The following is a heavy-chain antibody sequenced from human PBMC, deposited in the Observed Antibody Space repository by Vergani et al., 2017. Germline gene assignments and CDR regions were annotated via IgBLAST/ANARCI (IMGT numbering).Heavy chain of an antibody. CDR3: AKSNAGLYCSSTSCYTERYFDY. V-gene: IGHV3-9*01. CDR2: ISWNSGSI. Sequence: EVQLVESGGGLVQPGRSLRLSCAASGFTFDDYAMHWVRQAPGKGLEWVSGISWNSGSIGYADPVKGRFTISRDNAKNSLCLQMNSLRAEDTALYYFAKSNAGLYCSSTSCYTERYFDYWGQGTLVTVSS. D-gene: IGHD2-2*02. CDR1: GFTFDDYA. J-gene: IGHJ4*02.